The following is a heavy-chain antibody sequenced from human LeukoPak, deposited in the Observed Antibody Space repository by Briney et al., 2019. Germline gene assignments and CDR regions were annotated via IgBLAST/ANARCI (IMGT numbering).Heavy chain of an antibody. J-gene: IGHJ6*02. CDR2: IDPSDSYT. CDR1: GYSFTTYW. Sequence: RGESLKISCKGSGYSFTTYWISWVRQMPGKGLEWMGRIDPSDSYTNYSPSFQGQVTVSADKSITTAYLQWSSLKASDTAMYYCARHKSDYDRSAMDVWGQGTTVTVSS. CDR3: ARHKSDYDRSAMDV. V-gene: IGHV5-10-1*04. D-gene: IGHD5-12*01.